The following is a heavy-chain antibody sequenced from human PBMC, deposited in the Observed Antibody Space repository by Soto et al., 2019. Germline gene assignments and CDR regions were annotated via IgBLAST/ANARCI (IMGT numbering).Heavy chain of an antibody. CDR2: IIPIFGTA. CDR1: GGTFSSYA. CDR3: ARTLLGSRMAARDDRVFDP. D-gene: IGHD6-6*01. Sequence: GASVKVSCKASGGTFSSYAISWVRQAPGQGLEWMGGIIPIFGTANYAQKFQGRVTITADESTSTAYMELSSLRSEDTAVYYCARTLLGSRMAARDDRVFDPWGQGTLVTVSS. J-gene: IGHJ5*02. V-gene: IGHV1-69*13.